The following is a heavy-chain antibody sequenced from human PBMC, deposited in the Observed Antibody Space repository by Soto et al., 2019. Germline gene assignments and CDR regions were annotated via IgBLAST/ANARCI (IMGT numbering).Heavy chain of an antibody. CDR2: ISRSGSDT. J-gene: IGHJ5*02. CDR1: GFTFSRFW. CDR3: AAQGS. V-gene: IGHV3-7*01. Sequence: GGSLRLSCAASGFTFSRFWMSWVRQAPGKGPEWVSNISRSGSDTYYADSVRGRFTISRDNAKNSLFLQMNSLRAEDTAVYYCAAQGSWGQGTLVTVSS.